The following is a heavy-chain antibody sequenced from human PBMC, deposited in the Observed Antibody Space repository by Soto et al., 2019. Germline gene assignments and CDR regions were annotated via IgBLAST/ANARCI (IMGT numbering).Heavy chain of an antibody. CDR3: AKHGDCSSTSCYFDY. CDR1: GFTFSIYA. V-gene: IGHV3-23*04. Sequence: DVQLVESGGGLVQPGGSLRLSCAASGFTFSIYAMNWVRQAPGKGLEWVSIISGSGGTTYYADSVKGRFTISRDNSKNTLYLQMNSLRAEHTAVYYCAKHGDCSSTSCYFDYWAQGTLVTVSS. D-gene: IGHD2-2*01. CDR2: ISGSGGTT. J-gene: IGHJ4*02.